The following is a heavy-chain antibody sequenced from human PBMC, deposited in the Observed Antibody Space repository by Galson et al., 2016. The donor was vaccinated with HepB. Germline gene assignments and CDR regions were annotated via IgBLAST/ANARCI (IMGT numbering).Heavy chain of an antibody. J-gene: IGHJ6*02. Sequence: SVKVSCKASGYRFTGYVMNWVRQAPGQGLEWMGWINTNTGNPTSAQGFTGRFVFSLDTSVNTAYLQISSLKPEDTAVYYCARGTDGMDVWGQGTTVIVSS. CDR1: GYRFTGYV. CDR3: ARGTDGMDV. V-gene: IGHV7-4-1*02. CDR2: INTNTGNP.